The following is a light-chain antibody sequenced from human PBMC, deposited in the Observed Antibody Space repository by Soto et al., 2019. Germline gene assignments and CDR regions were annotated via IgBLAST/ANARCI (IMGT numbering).Light chain of an antibody. Sequence: QSVLTQPPSTSSTPWQTVTISCSGSTSNIGTFYVYWYQHLPGTAPKLLIYIGDQRASGVSDRFSASKSGTSASLAISGLRSDDEADYYCAAWDDNLNAYVFGSGTKVTVL. CDR3: AAWDDNLNAYV. J-gene: IGLJ1*01. CDR2: IGD. V-gene: IGLV1-47*02. CDR1: TSNIGTFY.